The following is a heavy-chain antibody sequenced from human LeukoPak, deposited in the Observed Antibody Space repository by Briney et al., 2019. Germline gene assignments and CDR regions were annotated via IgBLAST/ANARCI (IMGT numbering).Heavy chain of an antibody. J-gene: IGHJ4*02. CDR3: AKDYSRGRYYDSSGGIFDY. V-gene: IGHV3-30*18. Sequence: SGGSLRLSCAASGFTFSSYGMHWVRQAPGKGLEWVAVISYDGSNRYYADSVKGRFTISRDNSKNTLYLQMNSLRAEDTAVYYCAKDYSRGRYYDSSGGIFDYWGQGTLVTVSS. CDR2: ISYDGSNR. D-gene: IGHD3-22*01. CDR1: GFTFSSYG.